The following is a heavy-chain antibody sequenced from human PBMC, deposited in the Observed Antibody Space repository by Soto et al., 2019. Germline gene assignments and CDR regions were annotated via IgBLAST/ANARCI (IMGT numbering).Heavy chain of an antibody. CDR3: ARDHIAVVPAASPSYYYYGMDV. J-gene: IGHJ6*02. CDR1: GGSISSSNW. CDR2: IYHSGST. D-gene: IGHD2-2*01. V-gene: IGHV4-4*02. Sequence: QVQLQESGPGLVKPSGTLSLTCAVSGGSISSSNWWSCVRQPPGKGLEWIGEIYHSGSTNYNTSLKSRGTISVSKYKNQFSLKLRSVTASDTAVYYCARDHIAVVPAASPSYYYYGMDVWGQGTTVTVSS.